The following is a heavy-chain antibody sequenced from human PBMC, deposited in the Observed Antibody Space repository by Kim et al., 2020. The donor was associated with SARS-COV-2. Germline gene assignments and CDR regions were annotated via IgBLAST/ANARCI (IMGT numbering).Heavy chain of an antibody. J-gene: IGHJ6*02. D-gene: IGHD6-13*01. V-gene: IGHV1-2*04. CDR2: INPNSGGT. CDR1: GYTFTGYY. Sequence: ASVKVSCKASGYTFTGYYMHWVRQAPGQGLEWMGWINPNSGGTNYAQKFQGWVTMTRDTSISTAYMELSSLRSDDTAVYYCASDTGYSSSWYYYYGRDVWGRGTTVTDSS. CDR3: ASDTGYSSSWYYYYGRDV.